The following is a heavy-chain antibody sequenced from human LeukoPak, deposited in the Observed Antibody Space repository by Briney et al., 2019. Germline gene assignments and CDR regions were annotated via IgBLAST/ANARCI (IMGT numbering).Heavy chain of an antibody. CDR2: ITARGGST. J-gene: IGHJ4*02. V-gene: IGHV3-23*01. CDR3: ARENDWAYYFDY. CDR1: GFTFSNSA. D-gene: IGHD1-1*01. Sequence: GGSLRLSCAASGFTFSNSAMSWVRQAPGKGLDWVSTITARGGSTYHADSVQGRLTVSRDNSKNTLYLQMNSLRVEETAAYYCARENDWAYYFDYWGQGALVTVSS.